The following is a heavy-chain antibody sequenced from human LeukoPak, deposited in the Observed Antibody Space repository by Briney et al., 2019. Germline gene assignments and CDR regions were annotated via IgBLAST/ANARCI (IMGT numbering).Heavy chain of an antibody. V-gene: IGHV4-39*01. Sequence: PSETLSLTCSVSGDSISTSSYYWGWIRQPPGKGLEWIGTIYYSGSTYYNPSLTSRVTISVDTSKDQFSLKLSSVTAADTAVYYCARHKDYYYSYMDVWGKGTTVTISS. J-gene: IGHJ6*03. CDR2: IYYSGST. CDR1: GDSISTSSYY. CDR3: ARHKDYYYSYMDV.